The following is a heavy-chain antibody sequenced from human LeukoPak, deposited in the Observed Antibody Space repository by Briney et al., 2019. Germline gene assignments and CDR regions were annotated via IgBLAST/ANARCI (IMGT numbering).Heavy chain of an antibody. CDR2: INPSGGST. Sequence: ASVKVSCKASGYTFPNFFLHWVRQAPGQGLEWMGIINPSGGSTSYAQKFQGRVIMTRDMSTSTLYMELSNLRSEDTAVYYCARGRLWSLFDHWGQGTLVTVSS. V-gene: IGHV1-46*01. CDR1: GYTFPNFF. J-gene: IGHJ4*02. CDR3: ARGRLWSLFDH. D-gene: IGHD5-18*01.